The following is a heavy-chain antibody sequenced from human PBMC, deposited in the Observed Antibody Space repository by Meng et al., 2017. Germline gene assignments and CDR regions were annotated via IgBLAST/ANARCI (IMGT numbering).Heavy chain of an antibody. D-gene: IGHD5-18*01. CDR3: AKDRCVVALWLRFDY. CDR1: GFTFSSYW. Sequence: GESLKISCAASGFTFSSYWMSWVRQAPGKGLEWVANIKQDGSEKYYVDSVKGRFTISRDKSKNTLYLQMNSLRAEDTAVYYCAKDRCVVALWLRFDYWGQGTLVTVSS. CDR2: IKQDGSEK. J-gene: IGHJ4*02. V-gene: IGHV3-7*01.